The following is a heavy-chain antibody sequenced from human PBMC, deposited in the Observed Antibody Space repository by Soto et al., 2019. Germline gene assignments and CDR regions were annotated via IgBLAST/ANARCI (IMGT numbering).Heavy chain of an antibody. D-gene: IGHD3-22*01. V-gene: IGHV1-3*01. J-gene: IGHJ4*02. CDR3: ARDYYDSSGFDY. CDR1: GYTFSSYA. CDR2: INAGNGNT. Sequence: ASVKVSCKASGYTFSSYAMHWVRQAPGQRLEWMGWINAGNGNTEYSQKFQGRVTITRDTSASTAYMELSSLRSEDTALYYCARDYYDSSGFDYWGKGTLVTVSS.